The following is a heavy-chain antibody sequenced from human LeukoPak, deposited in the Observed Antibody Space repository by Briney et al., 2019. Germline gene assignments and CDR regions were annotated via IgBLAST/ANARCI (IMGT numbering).Heavy chain of an antibody. V-gene: IGHV1-69*13. Sequence: SVKVSCKASGGTFSSYAISWVRQAPGQGLEWMGGIIPIFGTANYAQKFQGRVTITADESTSTAYMEPSSLRSEDTAVYYCARTRRGYCSSTSCYTFDYWGQGTLVTVSS. CDR1: GGTFSSYA. J-gene: IGHJ4*02. CDR3: ARTRRGYCSSTSCYTFDY. D-gene: IGHD2-2*02. CDR2: IIPIFGTA.